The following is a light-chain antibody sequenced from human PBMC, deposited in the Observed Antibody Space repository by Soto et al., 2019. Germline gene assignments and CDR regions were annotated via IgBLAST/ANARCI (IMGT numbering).Light chain of an antibody. CDR1: QSVSSN. CDR3: QQYSNWPPWT. J-gene: IGKJ1*01. Sequence: EIVMTQSPATLSVSPVERATLSCRASQSVSSNLAWYQQKPGQAPRLLIYGASTRATGIPARFSGSGSGTEFTLTISSLQSEDFAVYYCQQYSNWPPWTFGQGTKGDIK. V-gene: IGKV3-15*01. CDR2: GAS.